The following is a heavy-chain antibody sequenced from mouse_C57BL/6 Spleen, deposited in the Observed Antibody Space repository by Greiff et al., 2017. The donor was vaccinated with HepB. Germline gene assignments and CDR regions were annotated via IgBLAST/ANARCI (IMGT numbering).Heavy chain of an antibody. CDR1: GYTFTDYY. J-gene: IGHJ4*01. Sequence: VHVKQSGPVLVKPGASVKMSCKASGYTFTDYYMNWVKQSHGKSLEWIGVINPYNGGTSYNQKFKGKATLTVDKSSSTAYMELNSLTSEDSAVYYCARDYGSLYYAMDYWGQGTSVTVSS. CDR3: ARDYGSLYYAMDY. D-gene: IGHD1-1*01. V-gene: IGHV1-19*01. CDR2: INPYNGGT.